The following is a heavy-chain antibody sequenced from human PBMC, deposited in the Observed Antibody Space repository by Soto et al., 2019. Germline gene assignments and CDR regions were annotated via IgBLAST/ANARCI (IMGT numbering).Heavy chain of an antibody. CDR3: ARDRLANWFDP. CDR1: GGSISSYY. J-gene: IGHJ5*02. D-gene: IGHD3-9*01. V-gene: IGHV4-59*01. Sequence: KSSETLSLTCTVSGGSISSYYWSWILQPPGKGLEWIGYIYYSGSTNYNPSLKSRVTISVDTSKNQFSLKLSSVTAADTAVYYCARDRLANWFDPWGQGTLVTVSS. CDR2: IYYSGST.